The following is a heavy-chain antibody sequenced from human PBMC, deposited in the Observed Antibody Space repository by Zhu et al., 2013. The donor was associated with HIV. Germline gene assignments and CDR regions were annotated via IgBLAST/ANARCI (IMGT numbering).Heavy chain of an antibody. J-gene: IGHJ5*02. Sequence: QVQLVQSGAEVKKPGSSVKVSCKASGGTFSSYAISWVRQAPGQGLEWMGGIIPIFGTANYAQKFQGRVTITADKSTSTAYMELSSLRSEDTAVYYCARDDCSGGSCYFWFDPWGQGTLVTVSS. CDR1: GGTFSSYA. CDR3: ARDDCSGGSCYFWFDP. CDR2: IIPIFGTA. V-gene: IGHV1-69*06. D-gene: IGHD2-15*01.